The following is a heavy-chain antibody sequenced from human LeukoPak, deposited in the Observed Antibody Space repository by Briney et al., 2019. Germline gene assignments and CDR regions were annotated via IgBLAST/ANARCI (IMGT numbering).Heavy chain of an antibody. V-gene: IGHV3-74*01. CDR1: GFSLSAYW. J-gene: IGHJ4*02. Sequence: GGSLRLSCAASGFSLSAYWMHWVRQAPGKGLVWVSRINPDGSTTTYADSVEGRYTLSRDNAKNTLYLQMSSLRAEDTAVYYCARVGVGMYHFDHWGQGTLVTVSS. CDR3: ARVGVGMYHFDH. D-gene: IGHD2-2*01. CDR2: INPDGSTT.